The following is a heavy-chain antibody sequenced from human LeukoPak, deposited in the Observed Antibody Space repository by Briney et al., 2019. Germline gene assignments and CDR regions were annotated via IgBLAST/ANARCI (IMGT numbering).Heavy chain of an antibody. CDR2: IWYDGSNK. J-gene: IGHJ4*02. CDR1: GFTFSTYG. D-gene: IGHD6-13*01. Sequence: PGGSLRLSCAASGFTFSTYGMHWVRQAPGKGLEWVAVIWYDGSNKYYADSVKGRFTISRDNSKNTLYLQMNSLRAEDTAVYYCARVSFTAAAGTDYWGQGTLVTVSS. CDR3: ARVSFTAAAGTDY. V-gene: IGHV3-33*08.